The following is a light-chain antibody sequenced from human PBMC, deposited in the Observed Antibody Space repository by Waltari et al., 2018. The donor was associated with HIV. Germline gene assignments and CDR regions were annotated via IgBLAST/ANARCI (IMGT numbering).Light chain of an antibody. CDR2: DVT. CDR1: SCDIGSYTL. Sequence: QPALTQPASVSGSPGQSITISCPGTSCDIGSYTLLSWYQQHPGKAPKLMIYDVTTRPSGVSNRFSGSKSGNTASLTISGLQAEDEADYYCCSYAGSSILFGGGTKLTVL. CDR3: CSYAGSSIL. V-gene: IGLV2-23*02. J-gene: IGLJ2*01.